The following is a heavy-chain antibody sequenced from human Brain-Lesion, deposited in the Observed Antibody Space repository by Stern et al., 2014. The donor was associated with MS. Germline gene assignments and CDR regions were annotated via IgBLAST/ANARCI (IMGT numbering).Heavy chain of an antibody. V-gene: IGHV4-61*02. CDR2: IFNSGST. Sequence: VQLVQSGPGLVKPSQTLSLSCTVSGGSISSGGHYWSWIRQPAGKGLEWIGRIFNSGSTSNTPPLKSRVTIPIDTSKNQFSLRLNSMTAADTAVYYCARGRVVPGFQYYATDVWGQGTTVIVSS. CDR3: ARGRVVPGFQYYATDV. CDR1: GGSISSGGHY. D-gene: IGHD2-2*01. J-gene: IGHJ6*02.